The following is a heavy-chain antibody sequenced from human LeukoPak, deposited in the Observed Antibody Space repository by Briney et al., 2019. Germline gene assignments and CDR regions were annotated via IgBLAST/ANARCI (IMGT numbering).Heavy chain of an antibody. CDR1: GFTFSDHY. V-gene: IGHV3-72*01. J-gene: IGHJ4*02. Sequence: GGPLRLSCAASGFTFSDHYMDWVRQAPGKGLEWVGRTRNKANSYTTEYAASVKGRFTISRDDSKNSLYLQMNSLKTEDTAVYYCARDDILTGLGYWGQGTLVTVSS. CDR3: ARDDILTGLGY. CDR2: TRNKANSYTT. D-gene: IGHD3-9*01.